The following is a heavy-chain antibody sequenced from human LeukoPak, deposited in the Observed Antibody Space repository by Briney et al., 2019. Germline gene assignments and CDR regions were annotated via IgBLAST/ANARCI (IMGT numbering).Heavy chain of an antibody. CDR1: GGSISSSSYY. J-gene: IGHJ4*02. D-gene: IGHD3-10*01. CDR2: IYYSGST. CDR3: AREVLGSGRLDFDY. V-gene: IGHV4-39*07. Sequence: PSETLSLTCTVSGGSISSSSYYWGWIRQPPGKGLEWIGSIYYSGSTYYNPSLKSRVTISVDTSKNQFSLKLSSVTAADTAVYYCAREVLGSGRLDFDYWGQGTLVTVSS.